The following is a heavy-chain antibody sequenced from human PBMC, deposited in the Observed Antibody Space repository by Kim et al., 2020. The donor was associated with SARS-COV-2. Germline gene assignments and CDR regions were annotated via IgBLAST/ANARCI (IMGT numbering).Heavy chain of an antibody. CDR2: ISSSGTTI. CDR1: GFTFSDYY. V-gene: IGHV3-11*01. Sequence: GGSLRLSCAASGFTFSDYYMSWIRQAPGKGLEWVSYISSSGTTIHYADSVKGRFTVSRDNAKNSLFLQMTSLRAEDTAAYYCAIMGYVPGPWGQGTLVTVSS. D-gene: IGHD3-10*02. J-gene: IGHJ5*02. CDR3: AIMGYVPGP.